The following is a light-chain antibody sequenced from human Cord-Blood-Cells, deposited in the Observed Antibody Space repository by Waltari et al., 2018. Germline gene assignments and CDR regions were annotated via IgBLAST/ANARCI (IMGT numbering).Light chain of an antibody. CDR3: CSYAGSSTV. J-gene: IGLJ3*02. CDR1: SSDVGSYNL. Sequence: LTQPASVSGSPGQSITISCTGTSSDVGSYNLVSWYQQHPGKAPKLMIYEGSKRPSGVSNRFSGSKSGNTASLTISGLQAEDEADYYCCSYAGSSTVFGGGTKLTVL. CDR2: EGS. V-gene: IGLV2-23*01.